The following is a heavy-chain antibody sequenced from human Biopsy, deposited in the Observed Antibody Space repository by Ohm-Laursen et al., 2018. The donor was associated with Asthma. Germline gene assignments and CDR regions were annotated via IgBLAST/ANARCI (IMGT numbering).Heavy chain of an antibody. CDR1: GDSFSNYA. Sequence: SSVKVSCKASGDSFSNYAISWVRQAPGQGLEWMGGLIPVLGSPDHAQMFEGRVTITADESTSTAYMELSSLSSEDTAVYYCARGYSGSDRIVYYYSGLEVWGQGNHGHRLF. CDR2: LIPVLGSP. V-gene: IGHV1-69*01. CDR3: ARGYSGSDRIVYYYSGLEV. D-gene: IGHD5-12*01. J-gene: IGHJ6*02.